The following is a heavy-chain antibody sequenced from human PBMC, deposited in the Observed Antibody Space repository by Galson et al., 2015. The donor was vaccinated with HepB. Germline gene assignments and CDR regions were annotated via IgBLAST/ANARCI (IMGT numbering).Heavy chain of an antibody. CDR1: GFTFSSYG. J-gene: IGHJ4*02. V-gene: IGHV3-30*18. CDR3: AKDRMNRRGAAGGSEY. D-gene: IGHD3-16*01. Sequence: SLRLSCAASGFTFSSYGMHWVRQAPGKGLEWVAIISYDGADKYYADSVRGRLSISRDNSANTLFLRMNNVGVDDRGVYYCAKDRMNRRGAAGGSEYWGQGTL. CDR2: ISYDGADK.